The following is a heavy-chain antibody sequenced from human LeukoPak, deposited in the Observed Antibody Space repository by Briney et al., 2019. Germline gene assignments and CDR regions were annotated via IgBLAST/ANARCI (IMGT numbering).Heavy chain of an antibody. Sequence: GGSLRLSCAASGFTFSSYAMSWVRQAPGKGLEWVSAISGSGGSTYYADSVKGRFTISRDNSKNTLYLQMNSLRAEDTAVYYCARGITAAFDAFDIWGQGTMVTVSS. V-gene: IGHV3-23*01. J-gene: IGHJ3*02. CDR3: ARGITAAFDAFDI. CDR1: GFTFSSYA. CDR2: ISGSGGST. D-gene: IGHD6-13*01.